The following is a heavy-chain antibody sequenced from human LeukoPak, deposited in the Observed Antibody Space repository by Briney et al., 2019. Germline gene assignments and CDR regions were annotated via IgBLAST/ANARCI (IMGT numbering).Heavy chain of an antibody. CDR2: ISWNSGSI. Sequence: GGSLRLSCAASGFTFDDYAMHWVRQAPGKGLEWASGISWNSGSIGYADSVKGRFTISRDNAKNSLYLQMNSLRAEDTALYYCAKDPSGDYGGSFDYWGQGTLVTVSS. CDR3: AKDPSGDYGGSFDY. J-gene: IGHJ4*02. D-gene: IGHD4-17*01. V-gene: IGHV3-9*01. CDR1: GFTFDDYA.